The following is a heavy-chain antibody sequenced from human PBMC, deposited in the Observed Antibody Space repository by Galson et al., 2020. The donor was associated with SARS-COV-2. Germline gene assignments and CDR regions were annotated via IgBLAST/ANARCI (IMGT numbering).Heavy chain of an antibody. D-gene: IGHD3-16*02. J-gene: IGHJ6*02. CDR1: GFTFSSYG. V-gene: IGHV3-33*01. CDR3: ARDKMITFGGVIVRYDGMDV. Sequence: GGSLRLSCAASGFTFSSYGMHWVRQAPGKGLEWVAVIWYDGSNKYYADSVKGRFTISRDNSKNTLYLQMNSLRAEDTAVYYCARDKMITFGGVIVRYDGMDVWGQGTTVTVSS. CDR2: IWYDGSNK.